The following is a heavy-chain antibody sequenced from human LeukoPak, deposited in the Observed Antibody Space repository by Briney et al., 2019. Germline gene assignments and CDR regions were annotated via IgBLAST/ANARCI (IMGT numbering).Heavy chain of an antibody. CDR3: ARGHLLIAATRHFDY. CDR1: GYTFTSYY. Sequence: GASVKVSCKASGYTFTSYYMHWVRQAPGQGLEWMGIINPSGGSTSYAQKFQGRVTMTRDTSTNTVYMELSSLRSEDTAVYYCARGHLLIAATRHFDYWGQGTLVTVSS. J-gene: IGHJ4*02. D-gene: IGHD6-13*01. V-gene: IGHV1-46*01. CDR2: INPSGGST.